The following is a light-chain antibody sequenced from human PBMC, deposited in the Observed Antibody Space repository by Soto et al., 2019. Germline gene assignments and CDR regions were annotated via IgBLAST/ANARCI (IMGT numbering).Light chain of an antibody. CDR2: LGS. J-gene: IGKJ3*01. CDR1: QSLLNSNGYY. Sequence: DIVMTQSPLYLPVTPGEPASISCRSTQSLLNSNGYYLVWYRQKPGQSPQLLIYLGSNRASGVPDRFSGSGSGTDFILKINRVEAEDVGVYYCMQTLQTPFTFGPGTKVDLK. CDR3: MQTLQTPFT. V-gene: IGKV2-28*01.